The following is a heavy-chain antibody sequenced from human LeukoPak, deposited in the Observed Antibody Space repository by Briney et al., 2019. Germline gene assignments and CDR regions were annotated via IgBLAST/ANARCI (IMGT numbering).Heavy chain of an antibody. V-gene: IGHV4-59*08. CDR2: IYYSGST. D-gene: IGHD3-10*02. CDR1: GGSFSSYY. CDR3: ARCLFGELCLYFDY. Sequence: PSETLSLTCTVSGGSFSSYYWSWTRQPPGKGLEWIGYIYYSGSTNYNPSLKSRVTISVDTSKNQFSLKLSSVTAADTAVYYCARCLFGELCLYFDYWGQGTLVTVSS. J-gene: IGHJ4*02.